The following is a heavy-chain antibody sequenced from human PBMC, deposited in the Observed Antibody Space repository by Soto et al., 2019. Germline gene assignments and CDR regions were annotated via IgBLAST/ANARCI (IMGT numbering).Heavy chain of an antibody. CDR3: ARDLVDIVATVPTNLFDS. CDR2: INAGNGNT. Sequence: ASVKVSCKASGYTFTSYAMHWVRQAPGQRLEWMGWINAGNGNTKYSQKFQGRVTITRDTSASTAYMELSSLRSEDTAVYYCARDLVDIVATVPTNLFDSWGQGSSVIGSS. D-gene: IGHD5-12*01. J-gene: IGHJ5*01. CDR1: GYTFTSYA. V-gene: IGHV1-3*01.